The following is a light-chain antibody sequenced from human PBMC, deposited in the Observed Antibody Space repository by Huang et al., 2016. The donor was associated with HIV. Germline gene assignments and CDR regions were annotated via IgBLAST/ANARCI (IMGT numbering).Light chain of an antibody. CDR2: KAS. Sequence: DIQMTQSPSTLSASVGDRVPITCRASQSISSWLAWYQQKPGKAPKLLIYKASSLESWVPSRFSGSGAGTEFTLTLSSLQPDDFATYYCQPYNSYLYTFGQGTKLEIK. V-gene: IGKV1-5*03. J-gene: IGKJ2*01. CDR3: QPYNSYLYT. CDR1: QSISSW.